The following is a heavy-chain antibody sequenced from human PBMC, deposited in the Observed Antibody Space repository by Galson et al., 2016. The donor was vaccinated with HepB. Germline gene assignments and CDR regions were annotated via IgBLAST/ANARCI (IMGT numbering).Heavy chain of an antibody. J-gene: IGHJ4*02. V-gene: IGHV1-2*02. Sequence: SVKVSCKASGYTFTDYYIHWVRQAPGQGLEWMGWIIPNNGSTFYAEKFQGGVSMAIDTSVSTASLELTSLTSDDTAVYYCARAGPLRQSIAFWGQGTLVTVSS. CDR1: GYTFTDYY. D-gene: IGHD3-10*01. CDR2: IIPNNGST. CDR3: ARAGPLRQSIAF.